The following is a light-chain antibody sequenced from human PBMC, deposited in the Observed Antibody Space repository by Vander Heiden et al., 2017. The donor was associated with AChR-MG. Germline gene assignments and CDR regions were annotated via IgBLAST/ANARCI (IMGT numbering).Light chain of an antibody. V-gene: IGKV3-20*01. Sequence: EIVLTQSPGTLSLSPGERATLSCRASQSDSYNSLVWYQQKPGQAPRLLIYGASSRATGSPDRFSGTGSGTEFTLTVTRMEPEDFAVYYCQRYGGSQGYIYGPGTKLEL. CDR2: GAS. J-gene: IGKJ2*01. CDR1: QSDSYNS. CDR3: QRYGGSQGYI.